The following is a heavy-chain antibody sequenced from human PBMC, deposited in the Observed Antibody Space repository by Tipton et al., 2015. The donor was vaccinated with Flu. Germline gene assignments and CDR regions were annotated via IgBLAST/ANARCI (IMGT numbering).Heavy chain of an antibody. Sequence: GSLRLSCAASGFTFSSYAMSWVRQAPGKGLEWVSGISGSGDSTYYADSVKGRFTISRDNSKNTLFLQMNSLRAEDTAVYYCAKALTPGEWGVMDYWGQGSLATVSS. D-gene: IGHD1-26*01. CDR1: GFTFSSYA. V-gene: IGHV3-23*01. J-gene: IGHJ4*02. CDR2: ISGSGDST. CDR3: AKALTPGEWGVMDY.